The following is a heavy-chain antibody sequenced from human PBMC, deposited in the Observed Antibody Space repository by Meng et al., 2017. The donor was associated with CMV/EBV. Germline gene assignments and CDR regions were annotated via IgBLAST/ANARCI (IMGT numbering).Heavy chain of an antibody. J-gene: IGHJ4*02. D-gene: IGHD3-22*01. V-gene: IGHV3-33*06. CDR2: RWYDGSNK. CDR3: AKDRYYYDSSGYYSEDY. Sequence: GGSLRLSCAASGFTFSSYGMHWVRQAPGKGLEWVAVRWYDGSNKYYADSVKGRFTISRDNSKNTLYLQMNSLRAEDTAVYYCAKDRYYYDSSGYYSEDYWGQGTLVTVSS. CDR1: GFTFSSYG.